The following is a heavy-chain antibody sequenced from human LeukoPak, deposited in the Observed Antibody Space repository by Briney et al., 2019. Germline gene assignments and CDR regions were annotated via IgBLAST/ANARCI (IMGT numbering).Heavy chain of an antibody. J-gene: IGHJ5*02. CDR3: ARGENDVGVGDWFDP. CDR1: GFTFSSYS. CDR2: ISSSSSYI. D-gene: IGHD1-1*01. Sequence: PGGSLRLSCAASGFTFSSYSMNWVRQAPGKGLEWVSSISSSSSYIYYADSVKGRFTISRDNAKNSLYLQMNSLRAEDTAVYHCARGENDVGVGDWFDPWGQGTLVTVSS. V-gene: IGHV3-21*01.